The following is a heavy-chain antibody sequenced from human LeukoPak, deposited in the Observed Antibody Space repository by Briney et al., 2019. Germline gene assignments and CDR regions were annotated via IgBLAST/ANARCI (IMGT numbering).Heavy chain of an antibody. CDR2: IYYSGST. D-gene: IGHD7-27*01. V-gene: IGHV4-59*01. CDR1: GGSISSYY. J-gene: IGHJ4*02. Sequence: SETLSLTCTVSGGSISSYYWSWIRQPPGKGLEWIGYIYYSGSTNYNPSLKSRVTISVDTSKNQFPLKLSSVTAADTAVYYCARAPLGNYFDYWGQGTLVTVSS. CDR3: ARAPLGNYFDY.